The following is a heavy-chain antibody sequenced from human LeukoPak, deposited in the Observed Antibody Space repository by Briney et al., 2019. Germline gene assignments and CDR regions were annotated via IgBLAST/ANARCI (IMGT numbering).Heavy chain of an antibody. V-gene: IGHV3-30*02. CDR3: AKDLSTGYYIAY. Sequence: GGSLRLSCAASGFTFSSYGIHWVRQAPGKGLEWVTFIRYDGSNKYYADSVKGRFTISRDNSRNTVYLQMNSLRGEDTAVYYCAKDLSTGYYIAYWGQGTLVTVSS. CDR1: GFTFSSYG. D-gene: IGHD3-9*01. J-gene: IGHJ4*02. CDR2: IRYDGSNK.